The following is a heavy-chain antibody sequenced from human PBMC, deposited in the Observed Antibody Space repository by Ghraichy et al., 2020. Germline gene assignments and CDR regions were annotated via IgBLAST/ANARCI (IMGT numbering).Heavy chain of an antibody. Sequence: SQTLSLTCTVSGGAISSGSYYWAWIRQPPGQGLEWIGTVYYIGTTYYKASLKGRISISVDTFKNQFFLRLISVTAADTAVYYCARHGGTSKIFDYWGPGTLVTVSS. CDR3: ARHGGTSKIFDY. V-gene: IGHV4-39*01. D-gene: IGHD3-16*01. CDR2: VYYIGTT. J-gene: IGHJ4*02. CDR1: GGAISSGSYY.